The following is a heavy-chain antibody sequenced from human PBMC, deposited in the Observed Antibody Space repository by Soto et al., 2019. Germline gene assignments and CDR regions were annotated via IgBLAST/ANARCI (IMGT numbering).Heavy chain of an antibody. Sequence: GGSLRLSCAASGFTFSSYSMNWVRQAPGKGLEWVSYISSSSSTIYYADTVKGRFTISRDNAKKSLYLQMNSLRAEDTAVFYCSRDTPYYDFWSGNTDYYYYMDVWGKGTTVTVSS. CDR3: SRDTPYYDFWSGNTDYYYYMDV. D-gene: IGHD3-3*01. J-gene: IGHJ6*03. V-gene: IGHV3-48*01. CDR2: ISSSSSTI. CDR1: GFTFSSYS.